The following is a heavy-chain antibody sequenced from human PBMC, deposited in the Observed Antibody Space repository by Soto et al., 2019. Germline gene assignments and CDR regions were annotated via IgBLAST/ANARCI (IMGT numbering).Heavy chain of an antibody. D-gene: IGHD3-10*01. CDR2: IYSSGST. Sequence: SETQSLTSTVCGDYISGYCGSWIRQPPEKGLGWIGYIYSSGSTNYNPSLKSRVTILVDTSKNQFSLKLSSVTAADTAVYYCARRIREVRGVKVYYYYGMDVWGQGTTVTVSS. J-gene: IGHJ6*02. CDR1: GDYISGYC. CDR3: ARRIREVRGVKVYYYYGMDV. V-gene: IGHV4-59*08.